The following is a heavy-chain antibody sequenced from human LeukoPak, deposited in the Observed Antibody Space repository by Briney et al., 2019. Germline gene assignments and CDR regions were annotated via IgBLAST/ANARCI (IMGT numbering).Heavy chain of an antibody. CDR3: ARSPRSRGRPRYYYGMDV. D-gene: IGHD3-22*01. V-gene: IGHV3-23*01. Sequence: GGSLRLSCAASGFTFSSYAMSWVRQAPGKGLEWVSAISGSGGSTYHADSVKGRFTISRDNSKNTLYLQMNSLRAEDTAVYYCARSPRSRGRPRYYYGMDVWGQGTTVTVSS. CDR1: GFTFSSYA. J-gene: IGHJ6*02. CDR2: ISGSGGST.